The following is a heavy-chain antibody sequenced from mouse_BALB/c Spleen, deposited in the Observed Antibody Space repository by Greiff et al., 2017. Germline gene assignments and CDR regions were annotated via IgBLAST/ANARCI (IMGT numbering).Heavy chain of an antibody. CDR1: GYSITSGYY. CDR3: ARGGGYYYFDY. CDR2: ISYDGSN. D-gene: IGHD2-3*01. J-gene: IGHJ2*01. Sequence: EVHLVESGPGLVKPSQSLSLTCSVTGYSITSGYYWNWIRQFPGNKLEWMGYISYDGSNNYNPSLKNRISITRDTSKNQFFLKLNSVTTEDTATYYCARGGGYYYFDYWGQGTTLTVSS. V-gene: IGHV3-6*02.